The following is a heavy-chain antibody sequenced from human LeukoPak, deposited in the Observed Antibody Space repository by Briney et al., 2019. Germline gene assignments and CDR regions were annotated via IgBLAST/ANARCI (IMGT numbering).Heavy chain of an antibody. CDR1: VYTFTSYY. CDR2: INPSGGST. Sequence: GASVKVSCKASVYTFTSYYMHWVRQAPGQGLEWMGIINPSGGSTSYAQKFQGRVTMTRDMSTSTVYMELSSLRSEDTAVYYCAKDTQPSFGGSGALGYYYDSSGSDYWGQGTLVTVSS. CDR3: AKDTQPSFGGSGALGYYYDSSGSDY. V-gene: IGHV1-46*01. D-gene: IGHD3-22*01. J-gene: IGHJ4*02.